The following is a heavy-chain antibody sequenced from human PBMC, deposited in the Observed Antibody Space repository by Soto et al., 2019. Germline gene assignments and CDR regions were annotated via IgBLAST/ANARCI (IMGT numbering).Heavy chain of an antibody. J-gene: IGHJ4*02. CDR3: AKALAGIAVAGPIDY. CDR1: GFTFDDYA. Sequence: GGSLRLSCAASGFTFDDYAMHWVRQAPGKGLEWVSGISWNSGSIGYADSVKGRFTISRDNAKNSLYLQMNSLRAEDTALYYCAKALAGIAVAGPIDYWGQGTLVTVSS. CDR2: ISWNSGSI. V-gene: IGHV3-9*01. D-gene: IGHD6-19*01.